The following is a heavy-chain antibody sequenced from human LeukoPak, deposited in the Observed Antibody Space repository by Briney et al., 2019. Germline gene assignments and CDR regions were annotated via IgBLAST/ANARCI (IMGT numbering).Heavy chain of an antibody. CDR2: ISSSSSYI. V-gene: IGHV3-21*04. CDR1: GFTFSSYS. CDR3: ALPIVATVTNAFDI. Sequence: GGSLRLSCAASGFTFSSYSMNWVRQAPGKGLEWVSSISSSSSYIYYADSVKGRFTISRDNSKNTLYLQMNSLRAEDTAVYYCALPIVATVTNAFDIWGQGTMVTVSS. J-gene: IGHJ3*02. D-gene: IGHD5-12*01.